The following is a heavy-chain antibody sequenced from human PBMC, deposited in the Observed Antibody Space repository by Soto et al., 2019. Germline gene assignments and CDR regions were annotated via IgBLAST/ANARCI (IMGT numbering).Heavy chain of an antibody. CDR3: ARYSSSSLYYYYGMDV. CDR2: IDPSDSYT. D-gene: IGHD6-6*01. Sequence: GESLKISCKGSGYSFTSYWISWVRQMPGKGLEWMGRIDPSDSYTNYSPSFQGHVTISADKSISTAYLQWSSLKASDTAMYYCARYSSSSLYYYYGMDVWGQGATVTVSS. J-gene: IGHJ6*02. V-gene: IGHV5-10-1*01. CDR1: GYSFTSYW.